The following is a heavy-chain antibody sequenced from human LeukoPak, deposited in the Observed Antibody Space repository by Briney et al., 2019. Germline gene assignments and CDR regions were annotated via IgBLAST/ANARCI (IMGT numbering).Heavy chain of an antibody. Sequence: PGGSLRLSCAASEFTVSSNYMSWVRQAPGKGLEWVSVIYSGGSTYYADSVKGRFTISRHNSKNTLYLQMNSLRAEDTAVYYCARDSSGYYHYGMDVWGQGTTVTVSS. CDR2: IYSGGST. D-gene: IGHD6-19*01. CDR3: ARDSSGYYHYGMDV. J-gene: IGHJ6*02. V-gene: IGHV3-53*04. CDR1: EFTVSSNY.